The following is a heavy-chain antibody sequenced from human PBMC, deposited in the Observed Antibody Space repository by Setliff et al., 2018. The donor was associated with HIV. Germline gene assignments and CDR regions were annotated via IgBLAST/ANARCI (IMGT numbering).Heavy chain of an antibody. J-gene: IGHJ4*02. CDR1: GDSIGTGTHY. CDR3: SRLYGSGHYFAFDF. D-gene: IGHD3-10*01. Sequence: SETLSLTCTVSGDSIGTGTHYWAWIRQPPGKGLEWIGSLYGHSSTYYTKSLRGRVTISADTSKNQFSLRLSSVTALDTAVYYCSRLYGSGHYFAFDFWGQGALVTVSS. CDR2: LYGHSST. V-gene: IGHV4-39*01.